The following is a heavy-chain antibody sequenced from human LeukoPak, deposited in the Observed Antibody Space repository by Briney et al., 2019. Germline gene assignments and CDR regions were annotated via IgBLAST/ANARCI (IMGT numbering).Heavy chain of an antibody. Sequence: GGSLRLSCTASGFTFGDYAMSWIRQAPGKWLEWVGFIRSKAYGGTTEYAASVKGRFTISRDDSKSIAYLQMNSLKTEDTAVYYRNFEGYCRSTSCLGYMDVWGKGTTVTVSS. CDR1: GFTFGDYA. V-gene: IGHV3-49*03. J-gene: IGHJ6*03. CDR2: IRSKAYGGTT. CDR3: NFEGYCRSTSCLGYMDV. D-gene: IGHD2-2*01.